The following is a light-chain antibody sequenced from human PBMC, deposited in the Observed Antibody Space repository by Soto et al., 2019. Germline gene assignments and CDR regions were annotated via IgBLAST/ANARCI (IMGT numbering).Light chain of an antibody. J-gene: IGKJ4*01. V-gene: IGKV3-20*01. CDR1: QTVRNNY. Sequence: EIVLAQFPGTLSLSPGERATLSCRASQTVRNNYLAWYQQKPGQAPRLLIYSASSRATGIPDRFSGSVSGADFTLTISRMEPEDFAVYYCQQYTGSPLTFGGGTKVDIK. CDR2: SAS. CDR3: QQYTGSPLT.